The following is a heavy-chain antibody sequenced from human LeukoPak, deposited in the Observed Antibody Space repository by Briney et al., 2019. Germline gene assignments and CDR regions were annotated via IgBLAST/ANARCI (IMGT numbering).Heavy chain of an antibody. Sequence: GASVKVSCKASGFTFSSSTMQWVRQARGQRLEWIGWIVVGSGNTNYAQKFQERVTISRDMSTSTVYMELSSLRSEDTAVYYCARLQDSAGIVYSDYWGQGTLVTVSS. V-gene: IGHV1-58*02. J-gene: IGHJ4*02. D-gene: IGHD2-15*01. CDR2: IVVGSGNT. CDR3: ARLQDSAGIVYSDY. CDR1: GFTFSSST.